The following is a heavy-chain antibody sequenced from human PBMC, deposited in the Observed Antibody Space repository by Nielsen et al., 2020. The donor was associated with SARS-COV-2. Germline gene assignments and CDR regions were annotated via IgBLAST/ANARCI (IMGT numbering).Heavy chain of an antibody. V-gene: IGHV3-20*01. J-gene: IGHJ2*01. D-gene: IGHD4-17*01. CDR1: GFTFDDYG. Sequence: RGSLRLSCAASGFTFDDYGMSWVRQAPGKGLEWVSGINWNGGSTGYADSVKGRFTISRDNAKNSLYLQMNSLRAEDTALYHCAVGYGDYDWYFDLWGRGTLVTVSS. CDR3: AVGYGDYDWYFDL. CDR2: INWNGGST.